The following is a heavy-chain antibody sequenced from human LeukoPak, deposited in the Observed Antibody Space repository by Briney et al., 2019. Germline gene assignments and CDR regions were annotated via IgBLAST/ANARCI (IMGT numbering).Heavy chain of an antibody. CDR2: FDPEDGET. CDR1: GYTLTELS. V-gene: IGHV1-24*01. Sequence: GASVKVSCKVSGYTLTELSMHWVRQAPGKGLEWMGGFDPEDGETIYAQKFQGRVTMTRDTSISTVYMELSRLRSDDTAVYYCARGVDSSYYYPGDVFDIWGQGTMVTVSS. CDR3: ARGVDSSYYYPGDVFDI. D-gene: IGHD3-22*01. J-gene: IGHJ3*02.